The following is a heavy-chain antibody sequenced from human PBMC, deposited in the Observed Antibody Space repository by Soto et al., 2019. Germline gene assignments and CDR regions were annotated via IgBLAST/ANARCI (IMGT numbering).Heavy chain of an antibody. CDR3: ASDDYLWGSYRSA. Sequence: EVQLVESGGGLVKPGGSLRLSCAASGFTFSSYSMNWVRQAPGKGLEWVSYISSSSRIIYYADSVKGRFTISRDNAKNSLYLQMNSLRDEDTAVYYCASDDYLWGSYRSAWGQGTLVTVSS. V-gene: IGHV3-48*02. J-gene: IGHJ5*02. CDR1: GFTFSSYS. CDR2: ISSSSRII. D-gene: IGHD3-16*02.